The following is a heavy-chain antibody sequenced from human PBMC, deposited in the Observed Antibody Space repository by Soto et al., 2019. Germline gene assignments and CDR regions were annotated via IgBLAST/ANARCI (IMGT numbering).Heavy chain of an antibody. CDR3: ARIRFGYSSSWTSTDYFDY. CDR2: IIPILGIA. J-gene: IGHJ4*02. Sequence: GASVKVSCKASGYTFTSYTISWVRQAPGQGLEWMGRIIPILGIANYAQKLQGRVTITADKSTSTAYMEQSSLRTEDTAVYYCARIRFGYSSSWTSTDYFDYWGQGTLVTVSS. D-gene: IGHD6-13*01. CDR1: GYTFTSYT. V-gene: IGHV1-69*02.